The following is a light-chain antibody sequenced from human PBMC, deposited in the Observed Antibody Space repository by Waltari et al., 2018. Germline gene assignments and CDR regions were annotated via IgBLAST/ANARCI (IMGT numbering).Light chain of an antibody. CDR3: HQSNGLPRT. J-gene: IGKJ1*01. CDR2: YAS. Sequence: EIVLTQSPDFQSVTPKEKVTITCRASQSIGTSVHWYQQKPDQSPKLIIKYASQSISGVPSRFSGSGSWTGFTLSINSLEAEDAAVYYCHQSNGLPRTFGQGTKVEIK. CDR1: QSIGTS. V-gene: IGKV6D-21*02.